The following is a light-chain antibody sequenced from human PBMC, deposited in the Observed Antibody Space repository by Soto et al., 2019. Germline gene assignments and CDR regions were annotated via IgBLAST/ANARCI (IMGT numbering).Light chain of an antibody. Sequence: DIQMTQSPSSLSASVGDRVTITCRASQSISDYLNWYQQKPGKAPNLLISAASSLQSGVPSRFSGTGSETDFTLTISSLQPEDFATYYCQQSFITPWTFGQGTEVEIK. J-gene: IGKJ1*01. CDR3: QQSFITPWT. V-gene: IGKV1-39*01. CDR1: QSISDY. CDR2: AAS.